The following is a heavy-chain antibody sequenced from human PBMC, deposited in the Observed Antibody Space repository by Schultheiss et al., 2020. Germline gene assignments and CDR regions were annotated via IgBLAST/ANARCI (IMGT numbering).Heavy chain of an antibody. CDR3: ARGPWRGRLDY. CDR2: IIPIFGTA. D-gene: IGHD3-16*01. J-gene: IGHJ4*02. CDR1: GGTFSSYA. Sequence: SVKVSCKASGGTFSSYAISWVRQAPGQGLEWMGGIIPIFGTANYAQKFQGRVTITADKSTSTAYMELRSLRSDDTAVYYCARGPWRGRLDYWGQGTLVTVSS. V-gene: IGHV1-69*06.